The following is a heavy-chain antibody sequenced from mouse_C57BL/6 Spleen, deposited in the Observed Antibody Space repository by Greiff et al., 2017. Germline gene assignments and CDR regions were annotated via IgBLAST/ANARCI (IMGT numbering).Heavy chain of an antibody. D-gene: IGHD2-5*01. CDR1: GYTFTDYY. J-gene: IGHJ4*01. CDR2: INPNNGGT. Sequence: EVQLQQSGPELVKPGASVKISCKASGYTFTDYYMNWVKQSHGKSLEWIGDINPNNGGTSYNQKFKGKATLTVDKSSSTAYMELRSLTSEDSAVYYCARSYSTLLAMDYWGQGTSVTVSS. CDR3: ARSYSTLLAMDY. V-gene: IGHV1-26*01.